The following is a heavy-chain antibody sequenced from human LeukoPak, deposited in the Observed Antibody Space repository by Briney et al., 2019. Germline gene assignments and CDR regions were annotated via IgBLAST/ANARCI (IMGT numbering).Heavy chain of an antibody. CDR2: IYPGDSDT. D-gene: IGHD6-13*01. Sequence: PGESLKISCKGSGYSFTSYWIGWVRQMPGKGLEWMGIIYPGDSDTRYSPSFQGQVTISADKSISTAYLQWSSLKASDTAMYYCARMGSNKIAAAGTFSYWGQGTLVTVSS. CDR3: ARMGSNKIAAAGTFSY. V-gene: IGHV5-51*01. CDR1: GYSFTSYW. J-gene: IGHJ4*02.